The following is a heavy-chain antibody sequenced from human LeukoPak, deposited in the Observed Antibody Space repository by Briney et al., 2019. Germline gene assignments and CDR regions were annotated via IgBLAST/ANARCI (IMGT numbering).Heavy chain of an antibody. CDR2: IKQDGSEK. CDR1: GFTFSNYA. CDR3: ARDRGVDY. D-gene: IGHD3-10*01. J-gene: IGHJ4*02. Sequence: GGSLRLSCAASGFTFSNYAMSWVRQAPGKGLEWVANIKQDGSEKYYVDSVKGRFTISRDNAKNSLYLQMNSLRAEDTAVYYCARDRGVDYWGQGTLVTVSS. V-gene: IGHV3-7*01.